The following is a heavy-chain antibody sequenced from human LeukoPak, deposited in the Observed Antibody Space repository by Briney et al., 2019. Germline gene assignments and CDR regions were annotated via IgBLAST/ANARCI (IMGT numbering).Heavy chain of an antibody. CDR1: GFTFSSNY. D-gene: IGHD3-10*01. CDR3: ARGGYSGSGNYFDY. Sequence: GGSLRLSCTASGFTFSSNYMSWVRQAPGKGLEWVSVIYTGGSTYYSDSVKGRFTISGENSKNKLYLQMNSLRAEDTAVYYCARGGYSGSGNYFDYWGQGTLVTVSS. J-gene: IGHJ4*02. CDR2: IYTGGST. V-gene: IGHV3-66*01.